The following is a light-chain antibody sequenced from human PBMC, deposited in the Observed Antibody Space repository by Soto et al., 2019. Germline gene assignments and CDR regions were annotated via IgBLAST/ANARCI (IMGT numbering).Light chain of an antibody. Sequence: EIVLTQSPATLSLSPGETATLSCRASQSVSSSLAWYQQKPGQTPRLLIYDASNRATGIPARFSGRGSGTDFTLTVSSLEPEDFAVYYCPQRSSWPPTFGGGTKVEIK. CDR1: QSVSSS. CDR2: DAS. V-gene: IGKV3-11*01. CDR3: PQRSSWPPT. J-gene: IGKJ4*01.